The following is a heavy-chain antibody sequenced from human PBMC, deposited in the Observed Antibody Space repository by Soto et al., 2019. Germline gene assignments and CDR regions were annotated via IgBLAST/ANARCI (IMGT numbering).Heavy chain of an antibody. CDR2: IIPIFGTA. Sequence: GASVKVSCKASGGTFSSYAISWVRQAPGQGLEWMGVIIPIFGTANYAQKFQGRVTITADKSTSTAYMELSSLRSEDTAVYYCARAVVVPAAMVYYYYGRDVWGEGTTVTVS. V-gene: IGHV1-69*06. CDR1: GGTFSSYA. CDR3: ARAVVVPAAMVYYYYGRDV. J-gene: IGHJ6*02. D-gene: IGHD2-2*01.